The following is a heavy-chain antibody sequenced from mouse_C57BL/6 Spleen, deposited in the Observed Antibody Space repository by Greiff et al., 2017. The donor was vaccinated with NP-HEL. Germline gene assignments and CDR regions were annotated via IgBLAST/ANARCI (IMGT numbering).Heavy chain of an antibody. CDR3: ARSGDGYYPWYFDV. CDR2: IYPGSGNT. Sequence: VQLQQSGPELVKPGASVKISCKASGYSFTSYYIHWVKQRPGQGLEWIGWIYPGSGNTKYNEKFKGKATLTADTSSSTAYMQLSSLTSEDSAVYYCARSGDGYYPWYFDVWGTGTTVTVSS. D-gene: IGHD2-3*01. J-gene: IGHJ1*03. V-gene: IGHV1-66*01. CDR1: GYSFTSYY.